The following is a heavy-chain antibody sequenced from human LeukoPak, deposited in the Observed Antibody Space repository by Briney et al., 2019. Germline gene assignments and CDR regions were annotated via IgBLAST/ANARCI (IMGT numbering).Heavy chain of an antibody. J-gene: IGHJ6*02. Sequence: ASVKVSCKASGYTFTGYYMHWVRQAPGQGLEWMGWIDPNSGDTNYAQKFQGRVTMTRDTSIRTAYMELSSLRSDVTAVYYCARPQGSGWTNYYGMDVWGQGTTVTVSS. D-gene: IGHD6-19*01. CDR2: IDPNSGDT. CDR3: ARPQGSGWTNYYGMDV. CDR1: GYTFTGYY. V-gene: IGHV1-2*02.